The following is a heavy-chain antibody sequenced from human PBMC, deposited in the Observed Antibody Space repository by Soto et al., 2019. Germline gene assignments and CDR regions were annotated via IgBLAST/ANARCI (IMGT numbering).Heavy chain of an antibody. V-gene: IGHV5-10-1*01. CDR3: ARPSRVAAYYYYYYGMDV. Sequence: GEALKISCKGSGYSFNIYWISWVRQMPGKGLEWMGRIDPSDSYTNYRPSFQGHVTISDDKSISTAYLQWSSLKASDTAMYYCARPSRVAAYYYYYYGMDVWGQGTTVTVSS. CDR1: GYSFNIYW. CDR2: IDPSDSYT. D-gene: IGHD6-25*01. J-gene: IGHJ6*02.